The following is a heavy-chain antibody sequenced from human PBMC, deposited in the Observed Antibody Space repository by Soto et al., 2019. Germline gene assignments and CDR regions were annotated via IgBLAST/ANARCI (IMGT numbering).Heavy chain of an antibody. Sequence: GGSLRLSCAASGFKFSNYAIILFRHSPFKGLEWVSLISATGGGTYYADSVKGRFTISRDNSHNTLYLQVHSLTAEDTAVYYCAKDRRAGGNSAFYFDFWGQGAQVTVSS. D-gene: IGHD3-16*01. V-gene: IGHV3-23*01. CDR3: AKDRRAGGNSAFYFDF. J-gene: IGHJ4*02. CDR2: ISATGGGT. CDR1: GFKFSNYA.